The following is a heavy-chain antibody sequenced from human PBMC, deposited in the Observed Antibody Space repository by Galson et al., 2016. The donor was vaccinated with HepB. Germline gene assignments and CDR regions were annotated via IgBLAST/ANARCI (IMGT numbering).Heavy chain of an antibody. J-gene: IGHJ4*02. CDR2: IAPNGAAI. Sequence: SCKASGYTFTSYYIHWVRQAPGQGLEWVGVIAPNGAAITYAQKFQGRVTMTKDTSTTTVHMELSSLTSEDTAVYYCSRGNPSGDNVGYFDFWGPGTRVTVSS. CDR1: GYTFTSYY. D-gene: IGHD4-17*01. CDR3: SRGNPSGDNVGYFDF. V-gene: IGHV1-46*03.